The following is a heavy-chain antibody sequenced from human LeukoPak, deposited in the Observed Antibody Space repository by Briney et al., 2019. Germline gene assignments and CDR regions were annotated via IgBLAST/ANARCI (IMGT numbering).Heavy chain of an antibody. Sequence: GGSLRLSCAASGFTFSSYSMNWVRQAPGKGLEWVSSISSSSSYIYYADSVKGRFTISRDNAKNSLYLQMNSLRAEDTAAYYCARDYLYDSSGYKFDYWGQGTLVTVSS. V-gene: IGHV3-21*01. CDR3: ARDYLYDSSGYKFDY. D-gene: IGHD3-22*01. CDR2: ISSSSSYI. CDR1: GFTFSSYS. J-gene: IGHJ4*02.